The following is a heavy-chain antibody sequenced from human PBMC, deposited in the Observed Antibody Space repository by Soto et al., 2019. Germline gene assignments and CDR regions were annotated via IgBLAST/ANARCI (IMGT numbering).Heavy chain of an antibody. D-gene: IGHD1-26*01. J-gene: IGHJ5*02. CDR1: GGTFSSYA. CDR3: ARGLWELLSPFNWFDP. V-gene: IGHV1-69*06. CDR2: SIPIFGTA. Sequence: QVQLVQSGAEVKKPGSSVKVSCKASGGTFSSYAISWVRQAPGQGLEWMGGSIPIFGTANYAQKFQGRVTITADKSTSTAYMELSRLRSEDTAVYYCARGLWELLSPFNWFDPWGQGTLVTVSS.